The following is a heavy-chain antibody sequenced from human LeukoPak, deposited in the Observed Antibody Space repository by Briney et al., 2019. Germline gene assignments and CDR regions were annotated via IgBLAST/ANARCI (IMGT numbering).Heavy chain of an antibody. CDR3: ARVKVSRLRHQEYQLPQFDY. Sequence: GGSLRLSCAASGFTFITYSMDWVRQAPGKGLEWVSSISGSSNYIYYAESVKGRFTISRDNAKNSLYLQMNSLRAEDTAVYYCARVKVSRLRHQEYQLPQFDYWGQGTLVTVSS. V-gene: IGHV3-21*01. CDR1: GFTFITYS. J-gene: IGHJ4*02. D-gene: IGHD2-2*01. CDR2: ISGSSNYI.